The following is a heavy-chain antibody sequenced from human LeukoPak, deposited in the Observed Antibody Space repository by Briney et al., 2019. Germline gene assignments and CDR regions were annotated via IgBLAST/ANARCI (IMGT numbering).Heavy chain of an antibody. J-gene: IGHJ4*02. CDR2: ISYDGSNK. CDR3: ARALDEGARFDY. Sequence: PGGSLRLSCTASGFTFSTYAMHWVRQAPGKGLEWVAVISYDGSNKYYADSVKGRFTISRDNSKNTLYLQMISLRAEDTAVYYCARALDEGARFDYWGQGTLVTVSS. CDR1: GFTFSTYA. V-gene: IGHV3-30-3*01.